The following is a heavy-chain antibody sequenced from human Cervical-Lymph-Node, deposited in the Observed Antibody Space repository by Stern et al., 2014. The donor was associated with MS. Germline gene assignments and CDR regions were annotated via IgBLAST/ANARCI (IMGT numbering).Heavy chain of an antibody. Sequence: VQLVQSGPEVRQPGASVRVSCKASGYTFTTPNYGIAWVREAPGRGLEWMGWISSDNGNTVYAQKLQDRVLLTTDTSTSTAYMELRSLRSDDTAFYYCARERLRDFNDYHFDSWGQGTLVTVSS. CDR1: GYTFTTPNYG. CDR2: ISSDNGNT. J-gene: IGHJ4*02. CDR3: ARERLRDFNDYHFDS. V-gene: IGHV1-18*01. D-gene: IGHD4-11*01.